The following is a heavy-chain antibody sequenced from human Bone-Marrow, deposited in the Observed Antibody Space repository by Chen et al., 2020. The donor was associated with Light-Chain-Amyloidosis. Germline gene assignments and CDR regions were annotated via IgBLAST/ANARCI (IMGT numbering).Heavy chain of an antibody. CDR3: AKDRCTSISCSDVDY. J-gene: IGHJ4*02. D-gene: IGHD2-2*01. CDR2: ARGGDGPT. Sequence: EVQLVESGGGLARPGGSLRVSCAASGFMIDHHAMTWVRLAPGKGLEWVSVARGGDGPTYYADSVRGRFTIYRDNSKNTLYLQMNSLRAEDTAVYYCAKDRCTSISCSDVDYWGQGTLVTVSS. V-gene: IGHV3-23*04. CDR1: GFMIDHHA.